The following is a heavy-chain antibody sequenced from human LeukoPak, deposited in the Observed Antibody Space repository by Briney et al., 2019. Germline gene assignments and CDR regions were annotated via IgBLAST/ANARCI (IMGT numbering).Heavy chain of an antibody. CDR2: ISYDGSNK. J-gene: IGHJ3*02. Sequence: PGGSLRLSCAASGFTFSSYAMHWVRQAPGKGLEWVAVISYDGSNKYYADSVKGRFTISRDNSKNTLYLQMNSLRAEDSAVYYCARDLRYHDSTGYPSRTGDAFDIWGQGTMVTVSS. CDR3: ARDLRYHDSTGYPSRTGDAFDI. V-gene: IGHV3-30-3*01. D-gene: IGHD3-22*01. CDR1: GFTFSSYA.